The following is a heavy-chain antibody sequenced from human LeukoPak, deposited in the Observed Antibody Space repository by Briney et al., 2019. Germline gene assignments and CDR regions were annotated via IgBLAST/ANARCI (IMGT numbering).Heavy chain of an antibody. D-gene: IGHD1-1*01. Sequence: GGSLRLSCAGAGFSITDHHMDWVRQAPGKGLEWLGRSATTKPNSYTTQYAAAVRVRFTISRYDSQNSLYLRLNSLKPEDTAVYYCVRVVTTGSGWYHFDNWGLGTLVTVSS. V-gene: IGHV3-72*01. J-gene: IGHJ4*02. CDR1: GFSITDHH. CDR2: SATTKPNSYTT. CDR3: VRVVTTGSGWYHFDN.